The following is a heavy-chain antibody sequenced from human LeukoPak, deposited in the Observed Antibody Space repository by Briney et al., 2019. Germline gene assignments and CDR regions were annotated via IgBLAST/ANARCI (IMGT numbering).Heavy chain of an antibody. J-gene: IGHJ4*02. CDR1: GFTVSTNC. V-gene: IGHV3-53*04. Sequence: GSLRLSCAASGFTVSTNCMTWVRQAPGKGLEWVSTIYSGGTTYYADSVMGRFTTSRHNSRNTLYLQMNSLRAEDTAVYYCARVDTVMAYYFDLWGQGTLVTVSS. CDR3: ARVDTVMAYYFDL. D-gene: IGHD5-18*01. CDR2: IYSGGTT.